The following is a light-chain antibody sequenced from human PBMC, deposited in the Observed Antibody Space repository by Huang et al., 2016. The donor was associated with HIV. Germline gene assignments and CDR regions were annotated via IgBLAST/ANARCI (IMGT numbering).Light chain of an antibody. CDR2: EVA. CDR3: MQRTQRPLT. Sequence: DIVMTQTPLSLSVTPGQPASISCKSSQSLLHSDGETDLYWYLHKPGQSPQLLIYEVANRCAGGPDRFSGSGSGTDFTLRISRVEAEDFGVYYCMQRTQRPLTFGGGTKVEIK. J-gene: IGKJ4*01. CDR1: QSLLHSDGETD. V-gene: IGKV2D-29*02.